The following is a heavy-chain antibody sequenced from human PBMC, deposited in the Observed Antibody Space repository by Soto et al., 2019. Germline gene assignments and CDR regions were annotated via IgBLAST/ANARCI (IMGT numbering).Heavy chain of an antibody. D-gene: IGHD3-16*01. CDR2: ISSNGGST. J-gene: IGHJ3*02. CDR1: GFTFSSYA. Sequence: GWSLRLSCSASGFTFSSYAMHWVRQAPGKGLEYVSSISSNGGSTYYADSVKGRFTISRDNSKNTLYLQMSSLRAEDTAVYYCVKDLYADPDAFDNCGQGTMDSV. V-gene: IGHV3-64D*08. CDR3: VKDLYADPDAFDN.